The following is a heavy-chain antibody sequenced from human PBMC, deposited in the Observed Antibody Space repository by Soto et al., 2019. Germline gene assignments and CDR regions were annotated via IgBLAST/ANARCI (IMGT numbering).Heavy chain of an antibody. J-gene: IGHJ5*02. D-gene: IGHD3-3*01. CDR2: ISGSGGST. V-gene: IGHV3-23*01. Sequence: GVSLRLSCAASGFTFSSYAMSWVRQAPWKGLEWVSSISGSGGSTYYADSVKGRLTISRDNSKNTLYLQMNSLRAEDTAVYYCAKPFYDFWSGPNNWFDPWGQGTLVTVSS. CDR1: GFTFSSYA. CDR3: AKPFYDFWSGPNNWFDP.